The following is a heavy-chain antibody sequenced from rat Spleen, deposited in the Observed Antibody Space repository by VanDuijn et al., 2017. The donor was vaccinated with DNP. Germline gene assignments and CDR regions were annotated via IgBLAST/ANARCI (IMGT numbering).Heavy chain of an antibody. D-gene: IGHD1-11*01. J-gene: IGHJ1*01. CDR2: IIYDGSRT. V-gene: IGHV5S10*01. Sequence: EVQLVESGGGLVQPGRSLKLSCAASGFTFSDYNMAWVRQAPKKGLEWVATIIYDGSRTYYRDSVKGRFTISRDNAKSTLNLQMDSLRSEDTATYYCATRGGYTFYYWYFDFWGPGTMVTVSS. CDR1: GFTFSDYN. CDR3: ATRGGYTFYYWYFDF.